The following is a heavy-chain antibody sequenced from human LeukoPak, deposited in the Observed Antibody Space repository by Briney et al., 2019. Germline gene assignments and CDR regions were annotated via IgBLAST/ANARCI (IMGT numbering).Heavy chain of an antibody. CDR1: GGSISSGDYY. D-gene: IGHD2-2*01. J-gene: IGHJ4*02. V-gene: IGHV4-30-4*02. Sequence: SETLSLTCTVSGGSISSGDYYWSWIRQPPGKGLEWIGYIYYSGSTYYNPSLKSRVTISVDTSKNQFSLKLSSVTAADTAVYYCASGDCSSTSCFDYWGQGTLVTVSS. CDR3: ASGDCSSTSCFDY. CDR2: IYYSGST.